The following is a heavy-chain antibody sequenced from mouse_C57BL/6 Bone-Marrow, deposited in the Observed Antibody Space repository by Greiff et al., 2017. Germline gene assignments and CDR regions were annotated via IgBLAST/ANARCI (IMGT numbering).Heavy chain of an antibody. CDR3: AKAGWLLNYFDY. CDR1: GYTFTSYW. J-gene: IGHJ2*01. V-gene: IGHV1-50*01. CDR2: IDPSASYT. Sequence: QVQLQQPGAELVKPGASVKLSCKASGYTFTSYWMQWVKQRPGQGLEWIGEIDPSASYTNYNQKFKGKATLTVDTSSSTAYMQLSSLTSEDSAVYYCAKAGWLLNYFDYWGQGTTLTVSS. D-gene: IGHD2-3*01.